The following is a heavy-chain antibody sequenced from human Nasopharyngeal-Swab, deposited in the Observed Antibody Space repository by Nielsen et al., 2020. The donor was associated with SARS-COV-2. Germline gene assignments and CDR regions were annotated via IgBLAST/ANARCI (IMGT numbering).Heavy chain of an antibody. J-gene: IGHJ6*02. CDR2: IFSSDEK. Sequence: WIRQPPGKALEWLAHIFSSDEKSYSTSLKSRLTISKDTSKSQVVLTMTNMDPVDTATYYCARMNGLWHYYYYYGMDVWGQGTTVTVSS. CDR3: ARMNGLWHYYYYYGMDV. D-gene: IGHD3-16*01. V-gene: IGHV2-26*01.